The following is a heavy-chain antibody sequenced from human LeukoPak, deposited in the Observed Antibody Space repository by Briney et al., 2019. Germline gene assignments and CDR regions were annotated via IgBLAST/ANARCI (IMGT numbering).Heavy chain of an antibody. D-gene: IGHD3-22*01. V-gene: IGHV4-59*01. CDR2: IYYSGST. CDR1: GGSISSYY. J-gene: IGHJ4*02. CDR3: ARINYYDIDY. Sequence: SETLSLTCTVSGGSISSYYWSWIRQPPGKGLEWIGYIYYSGSTNYNPSLKSRVTKSVDTSKNQFSLKLSSVTAADTAVYYCARINYYDIDYWGQGTLVTVSS.